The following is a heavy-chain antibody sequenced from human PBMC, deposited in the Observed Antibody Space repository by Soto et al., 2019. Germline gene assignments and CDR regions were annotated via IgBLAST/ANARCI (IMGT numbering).Heavy chain of an antibody. Sequence: PSETLSLTCAVSGASISSGDSYWSWIRQRPGKGLEWIGYIFHTGSTYYNPSLKSRVTISLDSSKNQFSLKLTSATAADTAVYFCAREPYCTSATCFIHFASWGQGSLVTVSS. CDR2: IFHTGST. CDR1: GASISSGDSY. D-gene: IGHD2-2*01. J-gene: IGHJ4*02. CDR3: AREPYCTSATCFIHFAS. V-gene: IGHV4-31*11.